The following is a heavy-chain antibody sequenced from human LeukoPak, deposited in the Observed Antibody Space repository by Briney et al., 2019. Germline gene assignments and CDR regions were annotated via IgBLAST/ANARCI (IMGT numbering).Heavy chain of an antibody. Sequence: ASVKVSCKASGYTFTGYYMHWVRQAPGQGLEWMGWINPNSGGTNYAQKVQGRVTMTRDTSITTAYMELSRLRSDDTAVYYCARDAAMGAMDTTDFDYWGQGTLVTVSS. CDR1: GYTFTGYY. CDR2: INPNSGGT. D-gene: IGHD5-18*01. CDR3: ARDAAMGAMDTTDFDY. V-gene: IGHV1-2*02. J-gene: IGHJ4*02.